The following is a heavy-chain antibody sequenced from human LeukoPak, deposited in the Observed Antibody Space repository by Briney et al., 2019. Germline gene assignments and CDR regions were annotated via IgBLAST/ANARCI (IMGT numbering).Heavy chain of an antibody. Sequence: GASVKISCKTSGYSFTSYNLHWVRQAPGQRLEWMGIIKPSGDNTNNAQKFQGRVTMTSDTSTSTMYMELSSLKSEDTAVYYCARVRDGYNDAYDFWGQGAMVTVTS. CDR1: GYSFTSYN. D-gene: IGHD5-24*01. CDR3: ARVRDGYNDAYDF. J-gene: IGHJ3*01. CDR2: IKPSGDNT. V-gene: IGHV1-46*01.